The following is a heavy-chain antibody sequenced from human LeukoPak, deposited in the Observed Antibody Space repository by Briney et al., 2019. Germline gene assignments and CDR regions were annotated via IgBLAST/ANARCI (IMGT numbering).Heavy chain of an antibody. Sequence: GGSLRLSCAASGFTFSNYWMSWVRQAPGKGLEWVANIRQDGSEKYYVDSMRGRFTISRDNAKNSLYLQMNSLRAEDTALYYCAKAYSSSSLYRNWFDPWGQGTLVTVSS. CDR2: IRQDGSEK. D-gene: IGHD6-6*01. V-gene: IGHV3-7*03. CDR3: AKAYSSSSLYRNWFDP. CDR1: GFTFSNYW. J-gene: IGHJ5*02.